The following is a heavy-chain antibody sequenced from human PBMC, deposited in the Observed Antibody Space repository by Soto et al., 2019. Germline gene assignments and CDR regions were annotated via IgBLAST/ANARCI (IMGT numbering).Heavy chain of an antibody. D-gene: IGHD2-15*01. Sequence: SATLSLTCIVSGGSISSADYYWSWVRQPPGKGLEWIGYIYYSGSTYYNPSLKSRLTISVDTSKNQFSLKLSSVTAADTAVYYCARAATGWGNAFDIWGQGTMVTVSS. V-gene: IGHV4-30-4*01. CDR1: GGSISSADYY. CDR3: ARAATGWGNAFDI. J-gene: IGHJ3*02. CDR2: IYYSGST.